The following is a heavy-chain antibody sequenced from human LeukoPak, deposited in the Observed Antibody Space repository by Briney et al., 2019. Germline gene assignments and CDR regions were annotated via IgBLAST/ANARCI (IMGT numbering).Heavy chain of an antibody. CDR3: ARHYLSDGILSTFDP. D-gene: IGHD2-2*01. CDR1: GGSISSSPYY. CDR2: IYYRGST. J-gene: IGHJ5*02. Sequence: SETLSLTCTVSGGSISSSPYYWGWIRQPPGKGLGWTGTIYYRGSTYSNPSLNSRVTISLDTFKNQFSLRLRSVTAADTALYYCARHYLSDGILSTFDPWGQGTLVTVSS. V-gene: IGHV4-39*01.